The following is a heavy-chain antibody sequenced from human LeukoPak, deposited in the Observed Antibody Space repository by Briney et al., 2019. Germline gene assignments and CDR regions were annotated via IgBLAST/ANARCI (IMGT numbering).Heavy chain of an antibody. D-gene: IGHD3-9*01. J-gene: IGHJ5*02. V-gene: IGHV3-23*01. Sequence: HPGGSLRLSCAASGFTFSNSVMGWVRQAPGKGLEWVSAIGGSGYSTYYTDSVTGRFTISRDNSKNTLYLQMNSLRAEDTALYYCAKLPTGYPNWFDPWGQGTLVTVSS. CDR2: IGGSGYST. CDR1: GFTFSNSV. CDR3: AKLPTGYPNWFDP.